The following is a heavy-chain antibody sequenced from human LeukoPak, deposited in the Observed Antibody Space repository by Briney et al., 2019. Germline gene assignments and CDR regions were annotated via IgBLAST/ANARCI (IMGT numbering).Heavy chain of an antibody. CDR1: GFTFDDYA. V-gene: IGHV3-9*01. J-gene: IGHJ4*02. CDR2: ISWNSGSI. Sequence: GGSLRLSCAASGFTFDDYAMHWVRQAPGKGLEWVSGISWNSGSIGYADSVKGRFTISRDNAKNSLYLQMNSLRAEDTASYYCAKDSSYDSSGYYENWGQGTLVTVSS. D-gene: IGHD3-22*01. CDR3: AKDSSYDSSGYYEN.